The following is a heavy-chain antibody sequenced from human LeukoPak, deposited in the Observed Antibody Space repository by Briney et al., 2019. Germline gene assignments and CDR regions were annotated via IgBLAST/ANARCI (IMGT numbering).Heavy chain of an antibody. CDR1: GGSFGGYY. J-gene: IGHJ4*02. CDR3: AREGPGPAGVHGDD. Sequence: SATLSLTCAVYGGSFGGYYCSGSPQPPGKRLEWVGEINHSGSTNYNPSLKSRVTISVDTSKNQFSLKLSSVTAADTAVYYCAREGPGPAGVHGDDWGQGTLVTVSS. D-gene: IGHD1-14*01. CDR2: INHSGST. V-gene: IGHV4-34*01.